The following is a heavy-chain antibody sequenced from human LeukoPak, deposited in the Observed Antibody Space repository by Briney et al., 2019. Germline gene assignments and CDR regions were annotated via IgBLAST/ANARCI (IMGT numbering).Heavy chain of an antibody. D-gene: IGHD2-8*02. CDR3: AKDRGSYSTGVIDY. V-gene: IGHV3-7*01. CDR1: GFTFNSYW. Sequence: GGSLRLSCAASGFTFNSYWMNWVRQAPGKGLEWVANIKRDGSEKYYVDSVKGRFTISRDNAKNSLYLQLNSLRAEDTAVYYCAKDRGSYSTGVIDYWGQGTLVTVSS. J-gene: IGHJ4*02. CDR2: IKRDGSEK.